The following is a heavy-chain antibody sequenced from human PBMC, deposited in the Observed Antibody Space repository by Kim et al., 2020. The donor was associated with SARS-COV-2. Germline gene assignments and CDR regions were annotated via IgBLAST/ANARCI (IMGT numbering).Heavy chain of an antibody. CDR3: ARDSCSSTSCPYYYYYYMDV. D-gene: IGHD2-2*01. V-gene: IGHV3-11*01. J-gene: IGHJ6*03. CDR2: ISSSGSTI. Sequence: GGSLRLSCAASGFTFSDYYMSWIRQAPGKGLEWVSYISSSGSTIYYADSVKGRFTISRDNAKNSLYLQMNSLRAEDTAVYYCARDSCSSTSCPYYYYYYMDVWGKGTTVTVSS. CDR1: GFTFSDYY.